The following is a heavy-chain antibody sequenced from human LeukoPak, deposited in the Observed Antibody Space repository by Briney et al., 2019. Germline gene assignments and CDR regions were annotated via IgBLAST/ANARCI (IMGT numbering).Heavy chain of an antibody. Sequence: PSETLSLTCTVSCGSISSYYWSWIRQPAGKGLEWIGRIYTSGSTNYNPSLKSRVTMSVDTSKNQFSLKLSSVTAADTAVYYCARGGPYDYVWGSYRQASYYYYYMDVWGKGTTVTVSS. CDR2: IYTSGST. CDR1: CGSISSYY. CDR3: ARGGPYDYVWGSYRQASYYYYYMDV. D-gene: IGHD3-16*02. V-gene: IGHV4-4*07. J-gene: IGHJ6*03.